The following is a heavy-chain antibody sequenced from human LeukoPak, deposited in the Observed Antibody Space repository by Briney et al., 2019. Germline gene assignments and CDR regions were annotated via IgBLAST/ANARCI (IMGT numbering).Heavy chain of an antibody. CDR3: TTRIVGGSGY. V-gene: IGHV3-15*01. CDR1: GFTFSSYA. CDR2: IKSKTDGGTT. Sequence: NPGGSLRLSCSASGFTFSSYAMHWVRQAPGKGLEWVGRIKSKTDGGTTDYAAPVKGRFTISRDDSKNTLFLQMNSLKSEDTAVYYCTTRIVGGSGYWGQGTLVTVSS. D-gene: IGHD1-26*01. J-gene: IGHJ4*02.